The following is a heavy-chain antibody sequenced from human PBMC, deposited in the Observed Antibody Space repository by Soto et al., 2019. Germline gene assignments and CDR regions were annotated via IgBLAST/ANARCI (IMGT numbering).Heavy chain of an antibody. D-gene: IGHD4-17*01. CDR3: AEVPDYGDYYFDL. CDR1: GFTFSSYA. Sequence: EVQLLESGGGLVQPGGSLRLSCAASGFTFSSYAMSWVRQAPGKGLEWVSAISGSGGSAYYADSVKGRFTISRDNSKNTLYLQMNSLRAEDTAVYYCAEVPDYGDYYFDLWGRGTLVTVSS. J-gene: IGHJ2*01. V-gene: IGHV3-23*01. CDR2: ISGSGGSA.